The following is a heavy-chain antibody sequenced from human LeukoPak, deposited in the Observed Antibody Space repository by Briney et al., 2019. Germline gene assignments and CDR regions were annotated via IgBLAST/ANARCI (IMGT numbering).Heavy chain of an antibody. V-gene: IGHV4-4*07. CDR3: ARGRIRFVFGSRYWFDP. CDR1: GGSISSYY. Sequence: PSETLSLTCTVSGGSISSYYWSWIRQPAGKGLEWIGRIYTSGSTNYNPSLKSRVTTSVDTSKNQFSLKLSSVTAADTAVYYCARGRIRFVFGSRYWFDPWGQGTLVTVSS. CDR2: IYTSGST. J-gene: IGHJ5*02. D-gene: IGHD6-13*01.